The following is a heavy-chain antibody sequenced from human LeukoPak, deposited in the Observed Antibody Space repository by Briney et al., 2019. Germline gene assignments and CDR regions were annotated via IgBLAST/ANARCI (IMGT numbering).Heavy chain of an antibody. CDR3: ARGRETYNFDY. Sequence: GGSLRLSCAASGFTFSSYAMHWVRQAPGKGLEWVAVISYDGSNKYYADSVKGRFTISRDNYINTLYLQMNSLRPEDMATFYCARGRETYNFDYWGQGTLVTVSS. D-gene: IGHD5-18*01. J-gene: IGHJ4*02. CDR2: ISYDGSNK. V-gene: IGHV3-30*04. CDR1: GFTFSSYA.